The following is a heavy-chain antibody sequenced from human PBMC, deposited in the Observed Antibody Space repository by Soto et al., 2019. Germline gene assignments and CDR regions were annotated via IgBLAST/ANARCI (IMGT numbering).Heavy chain of an antibody. D-gene: IGHD3-3*01. CDR1: GGSVSSGDYY. CDR2: IYYSGST. V-gene: IGHV4-31*02. Sequence: QVQLQESGPGLVKPSQTLSLTWTVSGGSVSSGDYYWSWIRQHPGKGLEWIGYIYYSGSTYYNPSLKSRVTISVDTSKNQFSLKLSSVTAADTAVYYCARWWSGSRQGFDPWGQGTLVTVSS. CDR3: ARWWSGSRQGFDP. J-gene: IGHJ5*02.